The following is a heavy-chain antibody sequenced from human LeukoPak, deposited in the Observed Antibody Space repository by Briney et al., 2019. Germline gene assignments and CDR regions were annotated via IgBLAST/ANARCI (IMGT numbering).Heavy chain of an antibody. Sequence: GGSLRLSCAASGFTFSRSSMNWVRQAPGKGRERVASITTSSSYRYYTDSVKGRFTISRDNAKNSLYLQMNSLRGEDTAVYYCATGGVHYYDTSADYWGRGTLVTVSS. V-gene: IGHV3-21*01. CDR3: ATGGVHYYDTSADY. CDR2: ITTSSSYR. J-gene: IGHJ4*02. CDR1: GFTFSRSS. D-gene: IGHD3-22*01.